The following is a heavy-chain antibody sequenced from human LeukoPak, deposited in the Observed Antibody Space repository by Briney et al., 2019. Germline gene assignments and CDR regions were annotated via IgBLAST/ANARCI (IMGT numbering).Heavy chain of an antibody. V-gene: IGHV3-7*01. D-gene: IGHD6-13*01. CDR1: GFTFSGHS. J-gene: IGHJ4*02. CDR3: GRVIAGAIDY. Sequence: GGSLRLSCAASGFTFSGHSMTWVRQAPGKGLEWVANINLDGSERFYVDFVKGRFTISRDNADNSMYLQMYSLRAEDTAVYYCGRVIAGAIDYWGQGTLVTVSS. CDR2: INLDGSER.